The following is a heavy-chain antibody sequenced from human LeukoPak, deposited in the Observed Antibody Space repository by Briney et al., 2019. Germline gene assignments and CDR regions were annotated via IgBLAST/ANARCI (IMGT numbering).Heavy chain of an antibody. Sequence: GESLKISCKGSGYSFTSYWLGWVRQLPGKGLEWMGIIYPGDSDTRYSPSFQGQVTISADKSISTAYLQWSSLKASDTAIYYCTRRMPFGASPGFDYWGQGTLVTVSS. V-gene: IGHV5-51*01. CDR3: TRRMPFGASPGFDY. D-gene: IGHD3-16*01. CDR1: GYSFTSYW. J-gene: IGHJ4*02. CDR2: IYPGDSDT.